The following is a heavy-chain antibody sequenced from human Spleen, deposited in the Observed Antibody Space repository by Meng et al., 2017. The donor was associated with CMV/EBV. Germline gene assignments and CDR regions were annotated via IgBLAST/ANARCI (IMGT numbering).Heavy chain of an antibody. CDR3: ARNRRDYSNYYFDY. D-gene: IGHD4-11*01. Sequence: SGGSRSSGGYYWGWIRQQPGKGLEWIGYIYYSGSTYYNPSLKSRVTISVDTSKNQFSLKLSSVTAADTAVYYCARNRRDYSNYYFDYWGQGTLVTVSS. J-gene: IGHJ4*02. V-gene: IGHV4-31*02. CDR2: IYYSGST. CDR1: GGSRSSGGYY.